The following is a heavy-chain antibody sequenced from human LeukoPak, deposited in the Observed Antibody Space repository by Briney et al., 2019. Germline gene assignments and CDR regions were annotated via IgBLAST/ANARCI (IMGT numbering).Heavy chain of an antibody. V-gene: IGHV4-39*07. J-gene: IGHJ4*02. D-gene: IGHD5-18*01. CDR2: IYYSVTT. CDR3: ARLRVRGYGFGPWEGPTWLDY. Sequence: WIRQPPGKGLEWIGSIYYSVTTYYNPSLKSRVTISVDTSKNQFSLKLRSVTAADTAVYYCARLRVRGYGFGPWEGPTWLDYWGQGTLVTVSS.